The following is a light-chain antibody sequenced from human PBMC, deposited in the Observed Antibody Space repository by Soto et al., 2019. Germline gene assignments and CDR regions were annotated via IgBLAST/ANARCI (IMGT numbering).Light chain of an antibody. CDR1: QSISSW. CDR3: QQYNSYPVT. J-gene: IGKJ3*01. V-gene: IGKV1-5*03. Sequence: DIQMTQSPSTLSASVGDRVTITCRASQSISSWLAWYQQKPGRAPKLLIYKASSLESGVPSRFSGSGSGTEFTLTISSLQPDDFATYYCQQYNSYPVTVGPGTKVHSK. CDR2: KAS.